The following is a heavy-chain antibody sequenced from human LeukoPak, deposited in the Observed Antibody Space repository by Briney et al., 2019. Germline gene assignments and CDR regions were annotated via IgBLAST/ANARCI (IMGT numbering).Heavy chain of an antibody. CDR3: ARDSDYYDSSGYYLNWFDP. Sequence: GGSLRLSCAASGFTFSSYSMNWVRQAPGKGLEWVSSISSSSSYIYYADSVKGRFTISRGNAKNSLYLQMNSLRAEDTAVYYCARDSDYYDSSGYYLNWFDPWGQGTLVTVSS. CDR1: GFTFSSYS. V-gene: IGHV3-21*01. J-gene: IGHJ5*02. D-gene: IGHD3-22*01. CDR2: ISSSSSYI.